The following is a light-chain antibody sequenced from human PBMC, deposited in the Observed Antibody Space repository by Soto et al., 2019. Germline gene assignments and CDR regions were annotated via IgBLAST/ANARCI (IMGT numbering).Light chain of an antibody. Sequence: DILITQSPATLSVSLGDRATLSCRASQSVSSNLAWYQLKPGQAPRLLLYGASTRANGIPARFSGSGSGTEFTLTISSLQSEDFAVYYCQQYKNWHSITFGHGTRLEIK. CDR2: GAS. CDR1: QSVSSN. V-gene: IGKV3-15*01. CDR3: QQYKNWHSIT. J-gene: IGKJ5*01.